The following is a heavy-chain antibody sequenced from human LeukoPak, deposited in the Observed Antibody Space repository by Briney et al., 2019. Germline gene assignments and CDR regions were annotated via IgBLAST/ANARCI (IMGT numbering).Heavy chain of an antibody. V-gene: IGHV4-34*01. J-gene: IGHJ5*02. D-gene: IGHD3-10*01. CDR3: ARLKLWFGELLSWFDP. CDR1: GGSFSGYY. Sequence: SETLSLTCAVYGGSFSGYYWSWIRQPPGKGLEWIGEINHSGSTNYNPSLKSRVTISVDTSKNQFSLKLSSVTAADTAVYYCARLKLWFGELLSWFDPWGQGTLVIVSS. CDR2: INHSGST.